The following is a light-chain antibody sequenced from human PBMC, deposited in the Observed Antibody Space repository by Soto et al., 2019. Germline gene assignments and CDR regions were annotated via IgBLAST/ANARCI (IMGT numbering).Light chain of an antibody. V-gene: IGLV2-23*02. CDR3: CSYAGRSSVV. CDR2: EVT. J-gene: IGLJ2*01. Sequence: QSALTQPASVSGSPGQSITISCTGTSSDVGTYNLVSWYQQYPGKAPKLMIYEVTKRPSGVSARFSGSKSGNTASLTISGLQAEDEADYYCCSYAGRSSVVFAGGTKLTVL. CDR1: SSDVGTYNL.